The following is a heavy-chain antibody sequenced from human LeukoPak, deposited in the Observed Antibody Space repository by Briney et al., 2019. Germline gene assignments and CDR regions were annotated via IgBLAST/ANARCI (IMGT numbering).Heavy chain of an antibody. D-gene: IGHD2-2*01. CDR3: AKSLVGVCSRTSCPADY. J-gene: IGHJ4*02. CDR2: ISSSGGTT. V-gene: IGHV3-23*01. CDR1: GLTFSSYG. Sequence: GGSLRLSCAASGLTFSSYGMSWVRQAPGKGLEWVSGISSSGGTTYYADSVRGRFTISRDNSKNTVYLQMNSLRAGDTAVYYCAKSLVGVCSRTSCPADYWGQGTLVTVSS.